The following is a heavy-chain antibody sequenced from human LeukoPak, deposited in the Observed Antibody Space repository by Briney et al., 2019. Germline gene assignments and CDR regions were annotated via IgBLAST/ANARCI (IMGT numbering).Heavy chain of an antibody. Sequence: SETLSLTCAVSGGSIAIRNYYWAWIRQSPGRGLEWLGSVYSSGSVYYNPSLKSRVTISVDTSKNQFSLKLSSVTAADTAVYYCARRLGRKFGERFYYYHYMDVWGKGTTVTISS. CDR1: GGSIAIRNYY. CDR3: ARRLGRKFGERFYYYHYMDV. CDR2: VYSSGSV. V-gene: IGHV4-39*07. J-gene: IGHJ6*03. D-gene: IGHD3-10*01.